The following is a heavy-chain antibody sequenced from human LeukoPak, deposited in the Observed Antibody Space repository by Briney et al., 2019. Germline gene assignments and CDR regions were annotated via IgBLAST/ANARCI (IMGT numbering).Heavy chain of an antibody. V-gene: IGHV3-7*03. CDR3: AKGGSSWSEIDY. CDR2: IQQDGNEK. Sequence: PGGSLRLSCAASGFTVSSNYMSWVRQAPGKGLEWVANIQQDGNEKYYVDSVKGRVTISRDNSKNTLYLQMNSLRAEDTAVYYCAKGGSSWSEIDYWGQGTLVTVSS. CDR1: GFTVSSNY. J-gene: IGHJ4*02. D-gene: IGHD6-13*01.